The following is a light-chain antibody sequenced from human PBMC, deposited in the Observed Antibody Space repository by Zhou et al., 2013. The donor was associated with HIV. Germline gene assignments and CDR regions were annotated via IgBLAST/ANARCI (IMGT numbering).Light chain of an antibody. CDR1: QTISTY. V-gene: IGKV1-39*01. Sequence: DIQMTQSPSFLSTSVGDRVTITCRASQTISTYLHWYQQKPGKAPKLLIYAASSLQSGVPSRFSGSGSGTDFTLTISTLQPEDFATYYCQQSFSTLTFGPGTKVDIK. CDR3: QQSFSTLT. CDR2: AAS. J-gene: IGKJ3*01.